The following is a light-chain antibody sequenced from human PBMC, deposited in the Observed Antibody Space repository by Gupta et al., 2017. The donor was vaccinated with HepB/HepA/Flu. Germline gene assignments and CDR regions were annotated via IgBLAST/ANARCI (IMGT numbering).Light chain of an antibody. J-gene: IGLJ2*01. V-gene: IGLV3-1*01. CDR2: QDR. CDR3: QAWDSSTAV. Sequence: SYDLPQPPSVSVSPGQTASITCSGDKLGDKYACWYQQKPGQSPVLVIYQDRKRPSGIPERFSGSNSGNTATLTISGTQTMDEADYYCQAWDSSTAVFGGGTKLTVL. CDR1: KLGDKY.